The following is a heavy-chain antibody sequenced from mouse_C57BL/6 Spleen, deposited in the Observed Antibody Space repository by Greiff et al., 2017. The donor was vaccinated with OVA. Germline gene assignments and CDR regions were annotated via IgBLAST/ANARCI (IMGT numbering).Heavy chain of an antibody. CDR2: IHPSDSYT. D-gene: IGHD2-2*01. Sequence: QVQLKQPGAELVKPGASVKVSCKASGYTFTSYWMHWVKQRPGQGLEWIGRIHPSDSYTNYNQKFKGKATLTVDKSSSTAYMQLSSLTSEDSAVYYCAIEDEWLPDAMDYWGQGTSVTVSS. CDR1: GYTFTSYW. V-gene: IGHV1-74*01. CDR3: AIEDEWLPDAMDY. J-gene: IGHJ4*01.